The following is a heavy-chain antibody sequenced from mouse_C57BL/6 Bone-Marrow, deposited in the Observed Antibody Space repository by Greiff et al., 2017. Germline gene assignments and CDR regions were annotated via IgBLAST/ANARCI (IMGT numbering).Heavy chain of an antibody. CDR1: CYTFTSYW. V-gene: IGHV1-55*01. J-gene: IGHJ1*03. CDR2: IYPGSGST. Sequence: VQLQQSGAELVKPGASVKMSCKASCYTFTSYWITWVKQRPGQGLGWIGDIYPGSGSTNYNEKFKSKATLTVDTSSSTAYMQLSSLTSEDSADYYCARPYYRKYWYFDVWGTGTTVTVSS. D-gene: IGHD2-12*01. CDR3: ARPYYRKYWYFDV.